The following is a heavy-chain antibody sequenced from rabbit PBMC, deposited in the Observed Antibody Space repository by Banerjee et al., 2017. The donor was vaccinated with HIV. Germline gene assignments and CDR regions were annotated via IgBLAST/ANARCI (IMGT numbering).Heavy chain of an antibody. Sequence: QEQLVESGGDLVQPEGSLTLTCTASGFSFSSGYYMCWVRQAPGKGLEWIACINTGNGRAYYASWAKGRFTIPKTSSTTVTLQMASLTAADTATYFCARGGLPGYDYASDTFDLWGPGTLVTVS. CDR3: ARGGLPGYDYASDTFDL. CDR2: INTGNGRA. D-gene: IGHD6-1*01. CDR1: GFSFSSGYY. V-gene: IGHV1S45*01. J-gene: IGHJ2*01.